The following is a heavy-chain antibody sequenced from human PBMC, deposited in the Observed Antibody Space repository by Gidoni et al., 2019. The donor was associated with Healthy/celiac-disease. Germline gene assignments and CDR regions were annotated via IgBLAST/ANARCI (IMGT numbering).Heavy chain of an antibody. V-gene: IGHV4-34*01. CDR2: INHSGST. D-gene: IGHD5-18*01. CDR1: GGSFSGYY. Sequence: QVQLQQWGAGLLKPSETLSLTCAVYGGSFSGYYWSWIRQPPGKGLEWIGEINHSGSTNYNASLKSRVTISVDTSKIQFSLKLSSVTAADTAVYYCARGPWLWLPDYYYGMDVWGQGTTVTVSS. CDR3: ARGPWLWLPDYYYGMDV. J-gene: IGHJ6*02.